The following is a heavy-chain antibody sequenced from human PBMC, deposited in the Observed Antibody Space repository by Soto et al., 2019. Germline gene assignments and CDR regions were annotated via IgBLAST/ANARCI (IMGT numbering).Heavy chain of an antibody. V-gene: IGHV4-61*01. CDR1: GGAVSSGTYY. CDR3: TTGPPSDQWFDP. Sequence: SETLSLTCTVSGGAVSSGTYYWSWIRQPPGKGLEWIGHIYFTGSTNYNPSLKSRVTMSLDTSRNQFSLKLSSVTAADTAVYYCTTGPPSDQWFDPWGLGTLVTVSS. D-gene: IGHD2-2*01. CDR2: IYFTGST. J-gene: IGHJ5*02.